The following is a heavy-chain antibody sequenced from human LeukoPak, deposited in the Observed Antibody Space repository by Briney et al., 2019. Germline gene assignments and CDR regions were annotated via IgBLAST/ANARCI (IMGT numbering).Heavy chain of an antibody. J-gene: IGHJ4*02. D-gene: IGHD6-6*01. Sequence: GASVTVSCKASGYTFTNYGITWVRQAPGQGLEWMGWISAYNGNTNYAQKLQGRVTMTTDTYTSTAYMELRSLRSDDTAVYYCAQAGDRRARSLAFEYWGQGTLVTVSS. V-gene: IGHV1-18*01. CDR2: ISAYNGNT. CDR3: AQAGDRRARSLAFEY. CDR1: GYTFTNYG.